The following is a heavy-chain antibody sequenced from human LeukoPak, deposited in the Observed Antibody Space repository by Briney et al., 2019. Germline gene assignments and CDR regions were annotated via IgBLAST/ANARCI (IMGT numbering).Heavy chain of an antibody. CDR3: ASSRPLVMAIKDYYYGMDV. CDR1: GTTFTSYW. D-gene: IGHD5-24*01. V-gene: IGHV5-10-1*01. Sequence: GASLKISCQASGTTFTSYWINWVRQVPGKGLEWMGRIAPGDSSTTYSPSFQGHVTFSADKSISTASLQWRSLQASDTATYYCASSRPLVMAIKDYYYGMDVWGQGTTVTVSS. CDR2: IAPGDSST. J-gene: IGHJ6*02.